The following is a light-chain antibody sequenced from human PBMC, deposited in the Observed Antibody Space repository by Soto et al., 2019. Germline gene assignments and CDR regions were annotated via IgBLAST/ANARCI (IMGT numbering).Light chain of an antibody. CDR2: EVS. Sequence: QSVLTQPASVSGSPGQSITISCTGTSSDVGGYNCVSWYQQHPGKAPKLMIYEVSNRPSGVSNRFSGSKSGNTASLTISGLQAEDEADYYCSSYTSSSTPTYAFGTGTKVTVL. CDR1: SSDVGGYNC. V-gene: IGLV2-14*01. CDR3: SSYTSSSTPTYA. J-gene: IGLJ1*01.